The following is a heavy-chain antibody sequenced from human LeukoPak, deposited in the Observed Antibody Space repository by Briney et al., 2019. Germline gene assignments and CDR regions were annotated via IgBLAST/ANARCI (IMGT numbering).Heavy chain of an antibody. Sequence: GGSLRLSCAASGFTVSSNYMSWVRQAPGKGLEWVSVIYRGGSTYYADSVKGRFTISRDNSKNTLYLQMNSLRAEDTAVYYCAREGPRYYDSSGYPPDAFDIWGQGTMVTVSS. CDR3: AREGPRYYDSSGYPPDAFDI. V-gene: IGHV3-66*01. D-gene: IGHD3-22*01. CDR1: GFTVSSNY. J-gene: IGHJ3*02. CDR2: IYRGGST.